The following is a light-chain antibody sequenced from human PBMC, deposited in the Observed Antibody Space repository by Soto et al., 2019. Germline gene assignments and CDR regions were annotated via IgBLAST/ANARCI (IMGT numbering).Light chain of an antibody. V-gene: IGKV3-20*01. CDR2: DAS. Sequence: EFVLTQSPGTLSLSPGEIATLSCSASQTVRNNYLAWYQQKPGQAPRLLIYDASSRATGIPDRFSGGGSGTDFTLTISRLEPEDFAVYYCQQFSSYPPTFGGGTKVDIK. CDR3: QQFSSYPPT. J-gene: IGKJ4*01. CDR1: QTVRNNY.